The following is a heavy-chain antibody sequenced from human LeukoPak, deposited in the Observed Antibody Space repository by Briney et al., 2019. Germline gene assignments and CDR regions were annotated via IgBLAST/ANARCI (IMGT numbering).Heavy chain of an antibody. CDR2: IYSGGDT. J-gene: IGHJ4*02. CDR1: GCTVSSNY. CDR3: ARRSGEGYFDY. D-gene: IGHD1-26*01. Sequence: PGGSLRLSCAASGCTVSSNYMTWVRQAPGKGLEWISVIYSGGDTYYADSVQGRFTISRDNSRNTLYLQMNFLRPEETAVYYWARRSGEGYFDYWGQGTLVTVSS. V-gene: IGHV3-66*01.